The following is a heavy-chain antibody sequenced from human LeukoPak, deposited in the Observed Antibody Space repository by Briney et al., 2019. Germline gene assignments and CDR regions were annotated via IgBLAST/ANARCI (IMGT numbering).Heavy chain of an antibody. CDR2: IIPIFGTA. CDR3: ARGGIAVAGSWTRFDY. CDR1: GFTFSSYA. Sequence: PGGSLRLSCAASGFTFSSYAISWVRQAPGQGLEWMGGIIPIFGTANYAQKFQGRVTITADESTSTAYMELSSLRSEDTAVYYCARGGIAVAGSWTRFDYWGQGTLVTVSS. J-gene: IGHJ4*02. V-gene: IGHV1-69*01. D-gene: IGHD6-19*01.